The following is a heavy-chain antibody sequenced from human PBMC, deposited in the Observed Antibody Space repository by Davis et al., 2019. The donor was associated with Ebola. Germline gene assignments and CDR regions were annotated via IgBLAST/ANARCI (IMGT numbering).Heavy chain of an antibody. CDR3: AKDSYVGNGMDV. Sequence: HTGGSLRLSCAASGFTFNNYWLHWVRQAPGKGLLWVSRISGDGSRTDYADSVKGRFTISRDNSKNTLYLQMNSLRAEDTAVYYCAKDSYVGNGMDVWGKGTTVTVSS. V-gene: IGHV3-74*01. CDR2: ISGDGSRT. J-gene: IGHJ6*04. CDR1: GFTFNNYW. D-gene: IGHD5-18*01.